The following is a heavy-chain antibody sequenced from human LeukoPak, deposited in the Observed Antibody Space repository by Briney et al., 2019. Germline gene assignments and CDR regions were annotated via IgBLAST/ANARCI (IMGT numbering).Heavy chain of an antibody. Sequence: ASVKVSCKASGNTFTSSHMHWVRQAPGQGLEWMGIINIGDGYTKYAQKFQGGVTITRDTSTSTLYMELSSLRSEDTAVYYCAKDRGGSYTFDIWGQGTMVTVSS. D-gene: IGHD3-16*01. J-gene: IGHJ3*02. CDR2: INIGDGYT. V-gene: IGHV1-46*01. CDR3: AKDRGGSYTFDI. CDR1: GNTFTSSH.